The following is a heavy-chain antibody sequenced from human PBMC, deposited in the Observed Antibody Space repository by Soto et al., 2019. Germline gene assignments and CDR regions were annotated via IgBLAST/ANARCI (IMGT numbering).Heavy chain of an antibody. Sequence: SETLSLTCTVSGGSISSSSYYWGWIRQPPGKGLEWIGSIYYSGSTYYNPSLKSRVTISVDTSKNQFSLKLSSVTAADTAVYYCARQVYGDYMSPLGDFDYWGQGTLVTVSS. V-gene: IGHV4-39*01. J-gene: IGHJ4*02. D-gene: IGHD4-17*01. CDR1: GGSISSSSYY. CDR2: IYYSGST. CDR3: ARQVYGDYMSPLGDFDY.